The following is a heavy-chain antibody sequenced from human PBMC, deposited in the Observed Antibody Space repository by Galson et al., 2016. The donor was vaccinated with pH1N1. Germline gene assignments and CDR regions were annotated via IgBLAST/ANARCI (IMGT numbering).Heavy chain of an antibody. CDR1: GFTFSIFG. Sequence: SLRLSCAVSGFTFSIFGMSWLRQAPGKGLEWISAISGVGDSTYHADSVKGRFTISRDNSKNTLNLQMSCLRAEDTAVYYCAKHDGSGYYYSRRLHWGQGTLVTVSS. CDR3: AKHDGSGYYYSRRLH. D-gene: IGHD3-3*01. V-gene: IGHV3-23*01. J-gene: IGHJ4*02. CDR2: ISGVGDST.